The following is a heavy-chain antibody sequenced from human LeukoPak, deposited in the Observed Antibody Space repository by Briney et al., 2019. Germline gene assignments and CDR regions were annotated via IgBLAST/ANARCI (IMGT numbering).Heavy chain of an antibody. CDR1: GFPFSSYA. Sequence: GGSLRLSCAASGFPFSSYAMSWVRQAPGKGLEWVSSISIGGDHTPYADSVRGRFAISRDNSNNTLYLQMNSLRAEDTAVYYCAKWARSVAASGERDYWGQGILVTVSS. CDR2: ISIGGDHT. CDR3: AKWARSVAASGERDY. V-gene: IGHV3-23*01. J-gene: IGHJ4*02. D-gene: IGHD1-26*01.